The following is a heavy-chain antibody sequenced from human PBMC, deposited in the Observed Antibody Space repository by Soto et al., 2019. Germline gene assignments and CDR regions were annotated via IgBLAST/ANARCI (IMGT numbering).Heavy chain of an antibody. J-gene: IGHJ6*02. CDR1: GYLPTSYW. D-gene: IGHD2-2*01. CDR3: ARQDCSSTSCYASYYYGMAV. V-gene: IGHV5-10-1*01. Sequence: ESRAPSSQFVGYLPTSYWTRWGRQMPGNGLEWMGRIIPSESYTNYSPSFQGHVTISADKSISTAYLQWSSLKASDTAMYYCARQDCSSTSCYASYYYGMAVGGQGTT. CDR2: IIPSESYT.